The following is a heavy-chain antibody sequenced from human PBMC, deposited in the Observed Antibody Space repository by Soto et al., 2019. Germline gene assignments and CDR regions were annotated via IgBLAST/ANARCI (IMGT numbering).Heavy chain of an antibody. CDR1: GYTFTSYG. CDR3: ARAVGDGYYHGMDV. J-gene: IGHJ6*04. V-gene: IGHV1-18*01. CDR2: ISAYNGNT. Sequence: AASVKVSRKASGYTFTSYGISRVRQDPGQGLEWMGWISAYNGNTNYAQKLQGRVTMTTDTSTSTAYMELRSLRSDDTAVYYCARAVGDGYYHGMDVWGEGTTVTVSS.